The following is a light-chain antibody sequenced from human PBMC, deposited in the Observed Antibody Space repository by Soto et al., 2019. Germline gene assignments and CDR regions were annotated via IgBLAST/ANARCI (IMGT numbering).Light chain of an antibody. CDR1: SNDVGGYNY. J-gene: IGLJ1*01. CDR3: ASWDDSLNGLYV. V-gene: IGLV2-14*01. CDR2: EVT. Sequence: QSALTQPASVSGSPGQSITISCTGSSNDVGGYNYVSWYQQHPGQAPKLIIYEVTDRPSGVSPRFSGSKSANTASLTISGLQVDDEAEYFCASWDDSLNGLYVFGTGTKLTVL.